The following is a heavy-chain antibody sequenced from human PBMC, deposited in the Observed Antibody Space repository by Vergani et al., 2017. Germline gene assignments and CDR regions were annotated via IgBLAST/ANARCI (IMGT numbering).Heavy chain of an antibody. CDR1: GFTFSDYY. J-gene: IGHJ2*01. CDR2: ISSSGNII. V-gene: IGHV3-11*01. CDR3: VKDIAASGNYWYFDL. D-gene: IGHD6-13*01. Sequence: QVQLVESGGGLVKPGGSLRLSCTASGFTFSDYYMSWIRQAPGKGLEWVSYISSSGNIIYYADSVKGRFTISRDNAKNSLYLQMNSLRAEDTALYYCVKDIAASGNYWYFDLWGRGTLVTVSS.